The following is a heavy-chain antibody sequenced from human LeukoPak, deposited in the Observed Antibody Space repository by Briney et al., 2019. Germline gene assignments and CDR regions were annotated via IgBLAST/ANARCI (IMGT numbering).Heavy chain of an antibody. CDR2: ISHSGTT. V-gene: IGHV4-38-2*01. J-gene: IGHJ5*02. CDR1: GSPTTSGFS. Sequence: KLSETLSLTCPAPGSPTTSGFSWGWVRHPPGGGLGWIGTISHSGTTHYKTTLESRLTISLYTSTNLCSLRRTAVSPPDTPVYYCAPGEAVPDIDPWGQGTLVTVSS. D-gene: IGHD3-10*01. CDR3: APGEAVPDIDP.